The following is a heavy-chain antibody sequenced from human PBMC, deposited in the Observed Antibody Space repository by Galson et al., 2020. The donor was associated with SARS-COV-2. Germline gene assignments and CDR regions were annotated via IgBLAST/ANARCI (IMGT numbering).Heavy chain of an antibody. Sequence: PSETLSLTCAVYGGSFSGYWWTWIRQPPGKGLEWIGEINHSGSTSYNPSLKSRVTISVDSSKNQFSLKLSSVTAADVAVYYCARGREGFGANYYYALDVWGQGTTVSVSS. CDR3: ARGREGFGANYYYALDV. V-gene: IGHV4-34*01. D-gene: IGHD3-16*01. CDR1: GGSFSGYW. J-gene: IGHJ6*02. CDR2: INHSGST.